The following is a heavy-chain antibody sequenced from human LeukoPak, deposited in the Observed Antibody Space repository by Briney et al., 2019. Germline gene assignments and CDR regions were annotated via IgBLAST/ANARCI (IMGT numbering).Heavy chain of an antibody. CDR1: GGTFISYA. CDR2: IIPILGIA. CDR3: ARRMTTVTTNWFDP. V-gene: IGHV1-69*04. Sequence: SVKVSCKASGGTFISYAISWVRQAPGQGLEWMGRIIPILGIANYAQKFQGRVTITADKSTSTAYMELSSLRSEDTAVYYCARRMTTVTTNWFDPWGQGTLVTVSS. J-gene: IGHJ5*02. D-gene: IGHD4-17*01.